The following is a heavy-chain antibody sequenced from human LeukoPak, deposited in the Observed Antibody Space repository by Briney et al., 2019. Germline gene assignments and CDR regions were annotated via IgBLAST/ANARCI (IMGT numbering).Heavy chain of an antibody. CDR3: AKDFPPGYSSGWSHCDY. CDR2: ISYDGNNK. CDR1: GFTFSIYG. D-gene: IGHD6-19*01. J-gene: IGHJ4*02. V-gene: IGHV3-30*18. Sequence: GGSLRLSCAASGFTFSIYGMHWVRQAPGKGLEWVAVISYDGNNKYYADSVKGRFTTSRDNSKNTLYLQMNSLGAEDTAVYYCAKDFPPGYSSGWSHCDYWGQGTLVTVSS.